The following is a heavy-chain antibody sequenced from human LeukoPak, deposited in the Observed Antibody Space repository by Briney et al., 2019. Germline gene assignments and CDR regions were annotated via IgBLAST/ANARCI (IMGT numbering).Heavy chain of an antibody. Sequence: GESLKISCKGSGYSFSYYCIGWVRQMPGKGLEWMGIIYPGDSDTRYSPSFQGQVTISADKSISAAYLQWSILKASDTAMYYCARSGVPGAMSWFDPWGQGTLVTVSS. CDR3: ARSGVPGAMSWFDP. CDR1: GYSFSYYC. CDR2: IYPGDSDT. V-gene: IGHV5-51*01. J-gene: IGHJ5*02. D-gene: IGHD2-2*01.